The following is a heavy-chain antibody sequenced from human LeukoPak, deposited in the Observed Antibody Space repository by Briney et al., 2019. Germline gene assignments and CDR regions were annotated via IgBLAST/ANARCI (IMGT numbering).Heavy chain of an antibody. Sequence: SETLSLTCTVSGGSISSGDYYWSWIRQPPGKGLEWIGYIYYSGSTYYNPSLRSRVTISVDTSKNQFSLKLSSVTAADTAVYYCARGIDSSFDYWGQGTLVTVSS. D-gene: IGHD2-15*01. CDR1: GGSISSGDYY. V-gene: IGHV4-30-4*08. CDR2: IYYSGST. CDR3: ARGIDSSFDY. J-gene: IGHJ4*02.